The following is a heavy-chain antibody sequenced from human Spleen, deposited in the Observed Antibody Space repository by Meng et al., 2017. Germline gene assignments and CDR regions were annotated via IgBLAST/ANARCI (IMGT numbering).Heavy chain of an antibody. CDR1: GGAISSSGYH. CDR3: ARVAGYSYGYGIADY. V-gene: IGHV4-31*03. D-gene: IGHD5-18*01. CDR2: IYYSGST. Sequence: QVQLQESGPGLVKPSQTLSLTCTVSGGAISSSGYHWSWIRQHPGKGLEWIGYIYYSGSTYYNPSLKSRVTISVDTSKNQFSLKLSSVTAADTAVYYCARVAGYSYGYGIADYWGQGTLVTVSS. J-gene: IGHJ4*02.